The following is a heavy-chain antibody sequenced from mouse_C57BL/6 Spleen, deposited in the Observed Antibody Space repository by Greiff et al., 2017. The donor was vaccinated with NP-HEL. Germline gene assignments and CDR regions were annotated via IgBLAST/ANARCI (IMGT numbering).Heavy chain of an antibody. D-gene: IGHD2-5*01. CDR2: IDPSDSET. Sequence: VQGVESGAELVRPGSSVKLSCKASGYTFTSYWMHWVKQRPIQGLEWIGNIDPSDSETHYNQKFKDKATLTVDKSSSTAYMQLSSLTSEDSAVYYCARWGYSNPFAYWGQGTLVTVSA. CDR3: ARWGYSNPFAY. J-gene: IGHJ3*01. CDR1: GYTFTSYW. V-gene: IGHV1-52*01.